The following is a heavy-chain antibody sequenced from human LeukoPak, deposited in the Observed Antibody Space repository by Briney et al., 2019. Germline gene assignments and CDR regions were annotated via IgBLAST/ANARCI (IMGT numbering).Heavy chain of an antibody. D-gene: IGHD1-26*01. CDR2: ISSGGRHT. CDR1: GYSFTNFW. CDR3: ARRSGSYFDY. Sequence: GDSLKISWKGSGYSFTNFWIGWVRQMPGKGPDWMVFISSGGRHTRYSPSFQGQVTISADKSISTAYLQWNSLKASDTAMYYCARRSGSYFDYWGQGTLVTVSS. J-gene: IGHJ4*02. V-gene: IGHV5-51*01.